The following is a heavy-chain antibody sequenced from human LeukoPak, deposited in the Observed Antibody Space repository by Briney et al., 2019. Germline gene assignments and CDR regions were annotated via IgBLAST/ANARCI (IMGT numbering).Heavy chain of an antibody. CDR1: GGSFSGYH. D-gene: IGHD6-6*01. V-gene: IGHV4-34*01. CDR2: INHSGST. CDR3: ARGTEGCSTSVVYMDV. Sequence: PSETLSLTCAVYGGSFSGYHWSWIRQPPGKGLEWIGEINHSGSTKYSSSLKSRVTISVDTPKNQFSLKLSSVTAADTAVYYCARGTEGCSTSVVYMDVWGKGTTVTVSS. J-gene: IGHJ6*03.